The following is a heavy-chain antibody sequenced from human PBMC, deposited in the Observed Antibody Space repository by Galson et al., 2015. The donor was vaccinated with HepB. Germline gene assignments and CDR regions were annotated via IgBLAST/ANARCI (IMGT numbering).Heavy chain of an antibody. Sequence: SLRLSCAASGFPFNNAWMTWVRQAPGMGLEWVGRIKSKTDGETTDYDAPVKGRFTISRDDSKNRHYRQMNSLKTEDTAVYYCTTDVYYSTYWSWLDPWGQGTLVTVSS. CDR3: TTDVYYSTYWSWLDP. V-gene: IGHV3-15*01. J-gene: IGHJ5*02. CDR2: IKSKTDGETT. CDR1: GFPFNNAW. D-gene: IGHD2-8*02.